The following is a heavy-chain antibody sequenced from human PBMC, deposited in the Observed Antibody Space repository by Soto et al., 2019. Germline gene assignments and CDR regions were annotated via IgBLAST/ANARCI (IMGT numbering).Heavy chain of an antibody. J-gene: IGHJ5*02. CDR2: INPNSGGT. D-gene: IGHD5-18*01. Sequence: SVKVSCNASGYTFTGYYMHWGRQAPVQGLEWMGWINPNSGGTNYAQKFQGRVTMTRDTSISTACMELSRLRSDDTAVYYCARGGYSYGPGAYWFDPWGQGTLVTVSS. CDR3: ARGGYSYGPGAYWFDP. CDR1: GYTFTGYY. V-gene: IGHV1-2*02.